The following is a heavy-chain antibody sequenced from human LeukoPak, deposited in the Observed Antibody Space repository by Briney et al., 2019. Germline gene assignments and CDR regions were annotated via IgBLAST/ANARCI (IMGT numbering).Heavy chain of an antibody. J-gene: IGHJ6*03. Sequence: GRSLRLSCVASGFTFNSYAVHWVRQAPGKGLEWVAVISFDGTKKYYSDSVKGRFTISRDKSKNTVYLQMSSLRPQDTSTYYCARAAIYYYYNLDVWGKGTTVAVSS. V-gene: IGHV3-30*04. CDR3: ARAAIYYYYNLDV. CDR2: ISFDGTKK. CDR1: GFTFNSYA.